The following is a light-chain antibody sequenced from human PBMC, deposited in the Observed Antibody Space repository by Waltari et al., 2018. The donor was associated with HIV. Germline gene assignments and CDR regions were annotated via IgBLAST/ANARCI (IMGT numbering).Light chain of an antibody. CDR2: QDS. CDR3: SSYAGSNNLI. V-gene: IGLV3-1*01. CDR1: KLGDKY. Sequence: SYELTQPPSVSVSPGQTASITCSGDKLGDKYACWYQQKPGQSPVLVIYQDSKRPSGVPDRFSGSKSGSTASLTLSGLQAEDEADYYCSSYAGSNNLIFGGGTKLTVL. J-gene: IGLJ2*01.